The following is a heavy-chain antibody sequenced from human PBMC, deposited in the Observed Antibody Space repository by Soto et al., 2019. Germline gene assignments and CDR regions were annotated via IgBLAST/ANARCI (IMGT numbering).Heavy chain of an antibody. D-gene: IGHD3-9*01. J-gene: IGHJ4*02. CDR2: IFVSSTTI. Sequence: EVQLVESGGRLVQPGGSLRLSCVASGFTFSSYSMVWVRQAPGKGLEWIAYIFVSSTTIHYADSVKGRFTVSRDNTQNSRFLLMNSLRAEDTAIYYCARDKDWAFDYWGQGTQVIVSS. CDR1: GFTFSSYS. CDR3: ARDKDWAFDY. V-gene: IGHV3-48*04.